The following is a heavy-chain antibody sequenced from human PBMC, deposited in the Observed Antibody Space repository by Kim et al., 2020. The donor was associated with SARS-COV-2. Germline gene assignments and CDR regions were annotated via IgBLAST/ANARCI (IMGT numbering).Heavy chain of an antibody. CDR3: ARSLTGDYNCFDP. CDR1: GYTFTGYN. V-gene: IGHV1-2*06. CDR2: INPYGGGT. J-gene: IGHJ5*02. Sequence: ASVKVSCKASGYTFTGYNMHWVRQAPGQGLEWMGRINPYGGGTNYAQKFQGRVTMARDTSISTVFMELSGLTSDDTAVYYCARSLTGDYNCFDPWGQGTL. D-gene: IGHD7-27*01.